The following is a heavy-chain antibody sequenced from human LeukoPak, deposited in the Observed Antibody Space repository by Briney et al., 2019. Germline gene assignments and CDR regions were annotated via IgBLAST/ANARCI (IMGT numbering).Heavy chain of an antibody. CDR3: ARDRSQRAYSYGPDGE. J-gene: IGHJ4*02. Sequence: GGSLRLSCAASGFTFSSYAMHWVRQAPGKGLEWAAVISYDGSNKFYADSVKGRFTISRDNSKNTLFLQMNSPRAEDTAVYYCARDRSQRAYSYGPDGEWGQGTLVTVSS. D-gene: IGHD5-18*01. CDR2: ISYDGSNK. V-gene: IGHV3-30*01. CDR1: GFTFSSYA.